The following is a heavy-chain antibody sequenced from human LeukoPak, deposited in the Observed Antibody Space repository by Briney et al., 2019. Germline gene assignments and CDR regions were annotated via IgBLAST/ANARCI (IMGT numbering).Heavy chain of an antibody. Sequence: LAGGSLRLSCAASGFTFDDYAMHWVRQAPGKGLEWVSGISWNSGSIGYADSVKGRFTISRDNAKNSLYLQMNSLRAEDTALYYCAQPGPDIVAVPAAFDIWGQGTMVTVSS. CDR2: ISWNSGSI. V-gene: IGHV3-9*01. J-gene: IGHJ3*02. CDR1: GFTFDDYA. CDR3: AQPGPDIVAVPAAFDI. D-gene: IGHD2-2*01.